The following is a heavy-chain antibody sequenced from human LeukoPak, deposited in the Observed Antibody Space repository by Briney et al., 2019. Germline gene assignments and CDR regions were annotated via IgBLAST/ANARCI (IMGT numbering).Heavy chain of an antibody. V-gene: IGHV4-39*01. CDR2: IYYSGST. Sequence: PSETLSLTCTVSGGSISSSTYYWGWIRQPPGKGLEWIGSIYYSGSTYYNPSLKSRVTISVDTSKNQFSLSSVTAADTAVYYCARHSRGPAAGPVFDYWGQGTLVTVSS. CDR1: GGSISSSTYY. D-gene: IGHD6-13*01. J-gene: IGHJ4*02. CDR3: ARHSRGPAAGPVFDY.